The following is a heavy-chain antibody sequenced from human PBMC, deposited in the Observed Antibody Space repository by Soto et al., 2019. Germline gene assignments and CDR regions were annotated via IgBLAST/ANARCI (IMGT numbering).Heavy chain of an antibody. J-gene: IGHJ6*02. CDR2: IIPIFGTA. V-gene: IGHV1-69*13. Sequence: GASVEVSCKASGGTFSSYAISWVRQAPGQGLEWMGGIIPIFGTANYAQKFQGRVTITADESTSTAYMELSSLRSEDTAVYYCARVHCSSTSCYGYYYYYGMDVWGQGTTVTVSS. CDR3: ARVHCSSTSCYGYYYYYGMDV. CDR1: GGTFSSYA. D-gene: IGHD2-2*01.